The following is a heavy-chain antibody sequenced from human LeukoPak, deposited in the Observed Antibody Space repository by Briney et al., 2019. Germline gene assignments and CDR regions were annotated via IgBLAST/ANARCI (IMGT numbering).Heavy chain of an antibody. CDR3: ARDSSGYYRY. J-gene: IGHJ4*02. D-gene: IGHD3-22*01. CDR2: IYYTGST. Sequence: SETLSLTCTVSSGSISTYYWTWIRQPPGKGLEWIGYIYYTGSTSYNPSLKSRVLISIDTSKNQFSLKLSSVTAADTAVYYCARDSSGYYRYWGQGTLVTVSS. V-gene: IGHV4-59*12. CDR1: SGSISTYY.